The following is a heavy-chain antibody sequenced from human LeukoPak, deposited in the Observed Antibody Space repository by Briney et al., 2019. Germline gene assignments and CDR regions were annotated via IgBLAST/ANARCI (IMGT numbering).Heavy chain of an antibody. CDR3: ARETDYDILTGYYAVDY. CDR1: GYTFTSYG. Sequence: GASVKVSCKASGYTFTSYGISWVRQAPGQGLEWMGWISAYNGNTNYAQKLQGRVTMTTDTSTSTAYMELRSLRSDDTAVYYCARETDYDILTGYYAVDYWGQGTLVTVSS. J-gene: IGHJ4*02. V-gene: IGHV1-18*01. D-gene: IGHD3-9*01. CDR2: ISAYNGNT.